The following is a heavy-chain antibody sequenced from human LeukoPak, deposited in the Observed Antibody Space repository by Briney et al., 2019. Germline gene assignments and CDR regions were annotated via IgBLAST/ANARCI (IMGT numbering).Heavy chain of an antibody. J-gene: IGHJ4*02. Sequence: GESLKISCQGSGYRFTSYWIGWVRQMPGKGLEWMGIIYPGDSDTRYSTSLQGQVTISVDKSISSAYLQWSSLKASDTAMYYCARLHGSSLPRVFDFWGQGTLVTVSS. D-gene: IGHD6-6*01. CDR2: IYPGDSDT. CDR1: GYRFTSYW. V-gene: IGHV5-51*01. CDR3: ARLHGSSLPRVFDF.